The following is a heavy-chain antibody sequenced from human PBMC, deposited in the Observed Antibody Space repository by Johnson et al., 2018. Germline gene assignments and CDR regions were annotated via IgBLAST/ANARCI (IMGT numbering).Heavy chain of an antibody. CDR1: GFTFSNAW. J-gene: IGHJ6*03. CDR2: IKSKTDGGTT. Sequence: VQLVESGGGLVKPGGSLRLSCAASGFTFSNAWMNWVRQAPGKGLEWVGRIKSKTDGGTTDYAAPVKGRCTISRDDSKNTMYLQMNSLKTEDTAVYYCTTGWLREYYYYYYMDVWGKGTTVTVSS. D-gene: IGHD5-18*01. CDR3: TTGWLREYYYYYYMDV. V-gene: IGHV3-15*07.